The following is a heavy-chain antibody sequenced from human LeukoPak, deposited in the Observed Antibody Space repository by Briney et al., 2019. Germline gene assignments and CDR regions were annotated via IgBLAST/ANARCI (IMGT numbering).Heavy chain of an antibody. J-gene: IGHJ4*02. CDR1: GFTVSSNY. V-gene: IGHV3-53*01. CDR3: ARGRYSSSLGYYFDY. D-gene: IGHD6-13*01. CDR2: IYSGGST. Sequence: GGSLRLSCAAPGFTVSSNYMSWVRQAPGKGLEWVSVIYSGGSTYYADSVKGRFTISRDNSKSTLYLQMNSLRAEDTAVYYCARGRYSSSLGYYFDYWGQGTLVTVSS.